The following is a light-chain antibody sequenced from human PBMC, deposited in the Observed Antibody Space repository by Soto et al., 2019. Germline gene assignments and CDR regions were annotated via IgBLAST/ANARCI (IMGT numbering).Light chain of an antibody. CDR2: GAS. CDR1: QSIGNNY. V-gene: IGKV3-20*01. J-gene: IGKJ1*01. CDR3: HQYAASPRT. Sequence: EIVLTQSPGTLSLSPRERATLSCRASQSIGNNYLAWYQHKPGQAPRLLIYGASNRAPGIPDRFSGSGSGTDFTLTIRRLEPEDFAIYYCHQYAASPRTFGQGTQVEVK.